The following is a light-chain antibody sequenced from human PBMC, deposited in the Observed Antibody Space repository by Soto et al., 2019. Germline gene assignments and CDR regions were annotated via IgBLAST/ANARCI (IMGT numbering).Light chain of an antibody. CDR2: GTS. CDR1: QSVSSN. Sequence: EIVMTQSPATLSESPGERATLSCRASQSVSSNLAWYQQKRGQAPRLLIYGTSTRATGIPARFSGSGSGTEFTLTISSLQSEDFAVYYCQQYYSTPYTFAQGTKLEIK. CDR3: QQYYSTPYT. J-gene: IGKJ2*01. V-gene: IGKV3-15*01.